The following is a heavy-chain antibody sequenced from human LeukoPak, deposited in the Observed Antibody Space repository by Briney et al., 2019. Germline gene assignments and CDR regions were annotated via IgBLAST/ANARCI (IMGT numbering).Heavy chain of an antibody. CDR1: GFTFTSSA. D-gene: IGHD4-11*01. CDR3: AASPHDYSYPSNYYFDY. Sequence: GTSVKVSCKASGFTFTSSAVQWVRQARGQRLGWIGWIVVGSGNTNYAQKFQERVTITRDMSTSTAYMELSSLRSEDTAVYYCAASPHDYSYPSNYYFDYWGQGTLVTVSS. J-gene: IGHJ4*02. V-gene: IGHV1-58*01. CDR2: IVVGSGNT.